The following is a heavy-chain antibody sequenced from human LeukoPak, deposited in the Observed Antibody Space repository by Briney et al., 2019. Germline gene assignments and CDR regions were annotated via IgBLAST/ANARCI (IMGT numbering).Heavy chain of an antibody. CDR1: GYTFTSYD. Sequence: ASVKVSCKASGYTFTSYDINWVRQATGQGLEWMGWMNPNSGNTDYAQKFHGRVAMTRNTSISTAYMELSSLRSEDTAVYYCARGRGIAVAGKMNWLDPWGQGTLVSVS. D-gene: IGHD6-19*01. CDR2: MNPNSGNT. J-gene: IGHJ5*02. V-gene: IGHV1-8*01. CDR3: ARGRGIAVAGKMNWLDP.